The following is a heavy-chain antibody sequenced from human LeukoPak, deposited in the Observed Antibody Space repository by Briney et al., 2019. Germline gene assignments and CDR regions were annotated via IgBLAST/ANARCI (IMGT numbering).Heavy chain of an antibody. V-gene: IGHV4-34*01. CDR3: ARSGVWFGELLHFDY. D-gene: IGHD3-10*01. Sequence: PSETLSLTCAVYGGSFSGYYWSWIRQPPGKGLEWIGEINHSGSTNYNPSLKSRVTISVDTSKNQFSLKLSSVTAADTAVYYCARSGVWFGELLHFDYWGQGTLVTVSS. J-gene: IGHJ4*02. CDR2: INHSGST. CDR1: GGSFSGYY.